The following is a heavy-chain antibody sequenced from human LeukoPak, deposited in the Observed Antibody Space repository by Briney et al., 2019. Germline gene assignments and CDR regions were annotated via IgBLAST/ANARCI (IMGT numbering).Heavy chain of an antibody. Sequence: SETLSLTRTVSGGSISSSSYHWGWIRQPPGKGLEWIGSIYYSGSTYYNPSLKSRVTISVDTSKNQFSLKLSSVTAADTAVYYCARQDSSSWYERYFDLWGRGTLVTVSS. CDR1: GGSISSSSYH. CDR2: IYYSGST. J-gene: IGHJ2*01. V-gene: IGHV4-39*01. D-gene: IGHD6-13*01. CDR3: ARQDSSSWYERYFDL.